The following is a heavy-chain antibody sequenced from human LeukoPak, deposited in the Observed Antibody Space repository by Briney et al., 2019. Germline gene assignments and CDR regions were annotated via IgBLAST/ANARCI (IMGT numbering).Heavy chain of an antibody. CDR3: ARPYYYDSNGPIG. Sequence: GGSLRLSCVGSGLTFSNHAWHWVRQVPGKGLEWVAVILYDGRSKYYADSVKGRFTISRDNSKNTLYLQMNSLRVEDTAVYYCARPYYYDSNGPIGWGQGTLVTVSS. D-gene: IGHD3-22*01. J-gene: IGHJ4*02. CDR2: ILYDGRSK. V-gene: IGHV3-30*04. CDR1: GLTFSNHA.